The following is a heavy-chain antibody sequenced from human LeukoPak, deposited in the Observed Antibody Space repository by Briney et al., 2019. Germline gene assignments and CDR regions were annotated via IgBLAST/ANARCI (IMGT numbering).Heavy chain of an antibody. J-gene: IGHJ5*02. CDR1: GGSISSGGYY. CDR3: AREVVVVDENWFDP. D-gene: IGHD3-22*01. CDR2: IYYSGST. Sequence: SETLSLTCTVSGGSISSGGYYWSWIRQHPGKGLEWIGYIYYSGSTYYNPSLKSRVTISVDTSKNQFSLKLSSVTAADTAVYYCAREVVVVDENWFDPWGQGTLVTVSS. V-gene: IGHV4-31*03.